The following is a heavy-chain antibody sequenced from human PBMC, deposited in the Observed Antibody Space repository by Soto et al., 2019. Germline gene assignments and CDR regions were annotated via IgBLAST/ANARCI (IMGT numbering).Heavy chain of an antibody. D-gene: IGHD6-13*01. J-gene: IGHJ5*02. Sequence: QVQLQESGPGLVKPSQTLSLTCTVSGGSISSGGYYWSWIRQHPGKGLEWIGYIYYSGSTYYNPSLKSRVTISVDTSKNQFSLELSSVTAADTAVYYCARTTRLAAAAPFDPWGQGTLVTASS. V-gene: IGHV4-31*03. CDR2: IYYSGST. CDR3: ARTTRLAAAAPFDP. CDR1: GGSISSGGYY.